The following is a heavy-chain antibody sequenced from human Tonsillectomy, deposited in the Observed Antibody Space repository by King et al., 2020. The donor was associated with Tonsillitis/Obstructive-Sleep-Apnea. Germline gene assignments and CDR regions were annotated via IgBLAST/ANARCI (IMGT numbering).Heavy chain of an antibody. V-gene: IGHV5-51*01. J-gene: IGHJ3*02. CDR3: AKRVAGDCRSISCPDAFDI. CDR1: GYSFTTDW. Sequence: QLVQSGAEVKKPGESLKISCKGSGYSFTTDWIGWVRQMPGKGLEWMGIIYPGDSDTRYSPSFQGQVTISADKSISTAYLQWSSLRASDTAIYYCAKRVAGDCRSISCPDAFDIWGQGTMVTVSS. CDR2: IYPGDSDT. D-gene: IGHD2-2*01.